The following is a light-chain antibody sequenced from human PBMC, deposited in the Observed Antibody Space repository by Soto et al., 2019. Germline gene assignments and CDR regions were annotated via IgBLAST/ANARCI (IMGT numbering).Light chain of an antibody. Sequence: QSVLTQPPSASGTPGQRVTISCYGTTSNIRSDTVHWYQQLPGTAPKLLIYSNNQRPSGVPDRFSGSKSGTSASLAISGLQSEDEGDYYCAAWDDSLNGFYVFGTGTKVTVL. CDR3: AAWDDSLNGFYV. V-gene: IGLV1-44*01. J-gene: IGLJ1*01. CDR2: SNN. CDR1: TSNIRSDT.